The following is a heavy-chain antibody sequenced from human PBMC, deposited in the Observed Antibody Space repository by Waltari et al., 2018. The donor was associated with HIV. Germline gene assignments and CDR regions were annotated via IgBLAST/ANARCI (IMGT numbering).Heavy chain of an antibody. CDR2: ISSSGSTI. J-gene: IGHJ6*02. CDR3: ARDHDSSSYYYYYGMDV. D-gene: IGHD3-22*01. Sequence: QVQLVESGGGLVKPGVSLSLSCAASGFTFSDYYMSWIRQAPGKGLEWVSYISSSGSTIYYADSVKGRFTISRDNAKNSLYLQMNSLRAEDTAVYYCARDHDSSSYYYYYGMDVWGQGTTVTVSS. CDR1: GFTFSDYY. V-gene: IGHV3-11*01.